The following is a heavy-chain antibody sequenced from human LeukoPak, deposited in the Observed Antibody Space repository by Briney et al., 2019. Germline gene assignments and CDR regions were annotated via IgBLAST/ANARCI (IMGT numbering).Heavy chain of an antibody. CDR1: GFTFSSYA. CDR3: ARGGREQLVRHQVRGGYFDY. V-gene: IGHV3-30*04. CDR2: ISYDGSNK. D-gene: IGHD6-13*01. Sequence: GGSLRLSCAASGFTFSSYAMHWVRQAPGKGLEWVAVISYDGSNKYYADSVKGRFTISRDNSKNTLYLQMNSLRAEDTAVYYCARGGREQLVRHQVRGGYFDYWGQGTLVTVSS. J-gene: IGHJ4*02.